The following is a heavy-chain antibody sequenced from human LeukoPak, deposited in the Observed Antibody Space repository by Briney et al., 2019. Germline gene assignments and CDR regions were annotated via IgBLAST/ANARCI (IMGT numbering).Heavy chain of an antibody. CDR2: MNPNSGNT. CDR1: GYTFTSYD. Sequence: ASVKVSCKASGYTFTSYDINWVRQATGQGLEWMGWMNPNSGNTGYAQKFQGRVTMTRNTSISTAYMELSSLRAEDTALYYCAKLSYYYDSSGGYFDYWGQGTLVTVSS. CDR3: AKLSYYYDSSGGYFDY. J-gene: IGHJ4*02. D-gene: IGHD3-22*01. V-gene: IGHV1-8*01.